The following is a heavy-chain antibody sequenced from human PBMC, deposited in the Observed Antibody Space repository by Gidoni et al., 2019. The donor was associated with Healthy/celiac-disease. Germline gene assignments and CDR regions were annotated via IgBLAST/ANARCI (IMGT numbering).Heavy chain of an antibody. CDR1: GGSFSGYY. CDR3: ASGPKGATHTKGPNDY. D-gene: IGHD1-26*01. J-gene: IGHJ4*02. V-gene: IGHV4-34*01. CDR2: INHSGST. Sequence: QVQLQQWGAGLLKPSETLSLTCAVYGGSFSGYYWSWIRQPPGKGLEWIGEINHSGSTNYNPSLKSRVTISVDTSKNQFSLKLSSVTAADTAVYYCASGPKGATHTKGPNDYWGQGTLVTVSS.